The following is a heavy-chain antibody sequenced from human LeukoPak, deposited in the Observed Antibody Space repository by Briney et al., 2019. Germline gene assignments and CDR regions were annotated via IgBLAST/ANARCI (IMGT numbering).Heavy chain of an antibody. D-gene: IGHD3-3*01. CDR1: GYTLTSYG. Sequence: ASVKVSCKASGYTLTSYGISWVRQAPGQGLEWMGWISAYNGNTNYAQKLQGRVTMTTDTSTSTAYMELRSLRSDDTAVYYCARGGEFYYDFWSGYYPYYFDYWGQGTLVTVSS. V-gene: IGHV1-18*01. CDR2: ISAYNGNT. CDR3: ARGGEFYYDFWSGYYPYYFDY. J-gene: IGHJ4*02.